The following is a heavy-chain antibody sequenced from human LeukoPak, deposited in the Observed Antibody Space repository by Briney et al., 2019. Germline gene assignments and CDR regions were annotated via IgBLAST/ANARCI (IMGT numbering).Heavy chain of an antibody. CDR1: GYTFTGYY. Sequence: WASVKVSCKASGYTFTGYYMHWVRQAPGQGLEWMGWINPNSGGTNYAQKFQGRVTMTRDTSISTAYMELRSLRSDDTAVYYCARGPRFLEWLLGRYFDYWGQGTLVTVSS. V-gene: IGHV1-2*02. D-gene: IGHD3-3*01. J-gene: IGHJ4*02. CDR3: ARGPRFLEWLLGRYFDY. CDR2: INPNSGGT.